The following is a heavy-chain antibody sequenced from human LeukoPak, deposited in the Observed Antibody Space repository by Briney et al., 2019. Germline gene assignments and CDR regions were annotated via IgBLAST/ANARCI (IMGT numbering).Heavy chain of an antibody. CDR1: GFTFSSYG. D-gene: IGHD1-1*01. J-gene: IGHJ4*02. CDR3: AKDRPFVLEHFFDY. Sequence: GGSLRLSCAASGFTFSSYGMHWVRQAPGKGLEWVAFIRYDGSNKYYADSVKGRFTISRDNSKNTLYLQMNSLRAEDTAVYYCAKDRPFVLEHFFDYWGQGTLVTVSS. V-gene: IGHV3-30*02. CDR2: IRYDGSNK.